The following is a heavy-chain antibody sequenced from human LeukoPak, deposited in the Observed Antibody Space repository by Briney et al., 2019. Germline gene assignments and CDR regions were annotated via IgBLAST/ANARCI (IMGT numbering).Heavy chain of an antibody. CDR1: GGSIRSHY. CDR3: VRDRATYGGWFDP. CDR2: IYNTGTT. V-gene: IGHV4-59*11. Sequence: SETLSLTCTVSGGSIRSHYWSWIRQPPGKELEWIGYIYNTGTTKYNPSLKRRVNISLDQSKNQFSLNLTSVTAADTAVYYCVRDRATYGGWFDPWGQGTLVTVSS. D-gene: IGHD4-17*01. J-gene: IGHJ5*02.